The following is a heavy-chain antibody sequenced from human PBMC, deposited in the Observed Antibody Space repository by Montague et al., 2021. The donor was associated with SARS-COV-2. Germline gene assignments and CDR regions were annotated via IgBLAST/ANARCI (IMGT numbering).Heavy chain of an antibody. J-gene: IGHJ4*02. Sequence: SETLSLTCTVSAGSLSSRSNYWGWIRQPPGMGLQWIGSVDSAGSTYYSPSLKSRVTMSLDTSRNQFSLKLSSVTAADTAVYYCARDEYNRYWYKYWGQGALVTVSS. D-gene: IGHD2-8*02. CDR1: AGSLSSRSNY. CDR2: VDSAGST. CDR3: ARDEYNRYWYKY. V-gene: IGHV4-39*07.